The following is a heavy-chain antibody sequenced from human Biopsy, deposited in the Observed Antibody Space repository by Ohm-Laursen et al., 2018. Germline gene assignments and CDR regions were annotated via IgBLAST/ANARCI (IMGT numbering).Heavy chain of an antibody. CDR2: VTTTSSYI. CDR3: ARDGEAKYCKHGVCPSDF. Sequence: SLRLSCSASGFDFSDYSMSWVRQAPGKGLEWVSSVTTTSSYIYYADSVKGRFTISRDNGKNSVYLQMNSLRAEDTAVYYCARDGEAKYCKHGVCPSDFWGQGTLVTVSS. CDR1: GFDFSDYS. V-gene: IGHV3-21*01. J-gene: IGHJ4*02. D-gene: IGHD2-8*01.